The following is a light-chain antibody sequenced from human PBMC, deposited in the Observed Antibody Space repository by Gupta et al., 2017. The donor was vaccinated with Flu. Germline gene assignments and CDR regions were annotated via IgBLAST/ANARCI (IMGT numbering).Light chain of an antibody. Sequence: DIQMTPSPSTLSASVGDRVTITCRASQSISTWLAWYQQKPGKAPKLLIYKASTLESGVPSRFSGSGSVTEFTLSISSLKPDDFATYYCQQYNRFPRTFGQGTKVEFK. J-gene: IGKJ1*01. CDR1: QSISTW. CDR2: KAS. CDR3: QQYNRFPRT. V-gene: IGKV1-5*03.